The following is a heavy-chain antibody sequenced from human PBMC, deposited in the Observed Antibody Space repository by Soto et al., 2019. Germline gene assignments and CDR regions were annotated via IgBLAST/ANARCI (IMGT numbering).Heavy chain of an antibody. J-gene: IGHJ6*02. D-gene: IGHD3-10*01. V-gene: IGHV1-69*01. CDR2: IIPLFGTT. Sequence: QVQVVQSGVEVRRPGSSVKVSCKASGDTFKNCVISWVRQAPGQGLEWMGGIIPLFGTTDFAQRFQGRLTNTTDESSTTAYIGLSRLRSEDTATYYCAAELGFGKLSVVWGQGTTVIVSS. CDR3: AAELGFGKLSVV. CDR1: GDTFKNCV.